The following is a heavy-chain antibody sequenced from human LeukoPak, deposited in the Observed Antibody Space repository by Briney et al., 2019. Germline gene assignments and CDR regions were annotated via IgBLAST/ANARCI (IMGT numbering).Heavy chain of an antibody. J-gene: IGHJ1*01. D-gene: IGHD5-18*01. V-gene: IGHV3-23*05. CDR1: GFTFSDWS. CDR3: VQDFRDWIRISRGGDS. CDR2: ISERLKT. Sequence: GGSLRLSCAASGFTFSDWSMSWVRQTPGKGLEWVSTISERLKTYYADSVNGRFTISRDNSKSILYLPMNSLRDEDTAVYYCVQDFRDWIRISRGGDSWGQGALVTVSS.